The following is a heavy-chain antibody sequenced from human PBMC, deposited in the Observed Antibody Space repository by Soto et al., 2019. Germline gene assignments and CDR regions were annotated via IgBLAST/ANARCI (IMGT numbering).Heavy chain of an antibody. D-gene: IGHD6-19*01. J-gene: IGHJ4*02. Sequence: QVQLVESGGGVVQPVGSLRLSCAASGFTFRSYGMHWVRQAPGKGLEWVAVISYDGSNKFYADSLKGRVTISRDNSKNTLYLQVNSLRTEDTAVYYCAKDVGSGWWEAYSWGQGTLVTVSS. CDR1: GFTFRSYG. V-gene: IGHV3-30*18. CDR3: AKDVGSGWWEAYS. CDR2: ISYDGSNK.